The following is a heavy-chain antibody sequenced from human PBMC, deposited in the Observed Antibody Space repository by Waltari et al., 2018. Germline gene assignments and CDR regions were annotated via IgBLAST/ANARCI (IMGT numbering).Heavy chain of an antibody. CDR2: IIPILGIA. CDR1: GGTFSSYT. V-gene: IGHV1-69*02. CDR3: ASSVFGVVTLPDY. Sequence: QVQLVQSGAAVKKPGSSVKVSCKASGGTFSSYTIRWVRQAPGQGLEWMGRIIPILGIANYAQKFQGRVTITADKSTSTAYMELSSLRSEDTAVYYCASSVFGVVTLPDYWGQGTLVTVSS. J-gene: IGHJ4*02. D-gene: IGHD3-3*01.